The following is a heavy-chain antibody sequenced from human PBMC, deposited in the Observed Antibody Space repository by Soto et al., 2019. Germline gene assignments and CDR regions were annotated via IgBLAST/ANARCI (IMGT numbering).Heavy chain of an antibody. V-gene: IGHV3-33*01. CDR1: GFTFSNYG. J-gene: IGHJ4*02. Sequence: QVQLVESGGGVVQPGRSLRLSCAASGFTFSNYGMHWVRQAPGKGLEWVAVIWYDGRNKYYADSLKGRFTISRDNSKNTLYLHMNSVRVEDTAVYYCVRSSSNWGPDYWGQGTLVTVSS. D-gene: IGHD7-27*01. CDR2: IWYDGRNK. CDR3: VRSSSNWGPDY.